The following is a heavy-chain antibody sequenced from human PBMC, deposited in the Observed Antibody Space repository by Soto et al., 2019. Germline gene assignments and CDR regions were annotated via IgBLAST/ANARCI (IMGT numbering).Heavy chain of an antibody. D-gene: IGHD5-12*01. V-gene: IGHV1-69*13. J-gene: IGHJ6*02. Sequence: SVKVSCKASGGTFSSYAISWVRQAPGQGLEWMGGIIPIFGTANYAQKFQGRVTITADESTSTAYMELSSLRSEDTAVYYCARGLRDGYKNDYYYGMDVWGQGTTVTVSS. CDR3: ARGLRDGYKNDYYYGMDV. CDR1: GGTFSSYA. CDR2: IIPIFGTA.